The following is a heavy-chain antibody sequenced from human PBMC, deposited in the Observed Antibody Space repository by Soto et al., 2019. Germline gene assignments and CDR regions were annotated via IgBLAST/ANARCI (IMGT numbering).Heavy chain of an antibody. CDR3: AIIHGYRYGPNWFVL. J-gene: IGHJ5*02. V-gene: IGHV3-30*03. CDR1: EFTFSSYG. D-gene: IGHD5-18*01. Sequence: GVSLRLSRAASEFTFSSYGMHRVRQAPGKGLEWVAVISYDGSNKYYADSVKGRFTISRDNSKKTLYLQMNSLRAEDTAVYYCAIIHGYRYGPNWFVLWGQGTLVTVSS. CDR2: ISYDGSNK.